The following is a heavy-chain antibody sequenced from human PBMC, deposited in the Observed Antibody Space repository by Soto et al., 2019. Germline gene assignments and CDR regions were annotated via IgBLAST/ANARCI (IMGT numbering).Heavy chain of an antibody. CDR1: GFTFSSYA. CDR3: ARDLGGAIDY. CDR2: ISYDGSNK. V-gene: IGHV3-30-3*01. Sequence: QVQLVESGGGVVQPGRSLRLSCAASGFTFSSYAMHWVRQAPGKGPEWVAIISYDGSNKYYADSVKGRFTISRDSSKNTLYLQMNSLRTEDTAVYYCARDLGGAIDYWGQGTLVTVSS. D-gene: IGHD3-16*01. J-gene: IGHJ4*02.